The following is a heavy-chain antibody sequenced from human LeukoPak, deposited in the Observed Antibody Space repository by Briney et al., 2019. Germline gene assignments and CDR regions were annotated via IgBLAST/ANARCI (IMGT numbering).Heavy chain of an antibody. V-gene: IGHV3-48*02. J-gene: IGHJ4*02. CDR2: NEYSGTTS. CDR1: TFTFSSYS. CDR3: ARILGFTLDY. Sequence: PGGSLRLSCAPSTFTFSSYSMNWVRQAPGKGLEWVSYNEYSGTTSYYADSVKGRFTVSRDNAKNSLYLQMGSLRDEDTAVYYCARILGFTLDYWGQGTLVTVSA.